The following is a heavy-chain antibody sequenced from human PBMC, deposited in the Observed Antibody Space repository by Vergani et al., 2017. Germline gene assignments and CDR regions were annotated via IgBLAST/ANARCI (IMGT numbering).Heavy chain of an antibody. D-gene: IGHD3-22*01. V-gene: IGHV5-51*01. J-gene: IGHJ4*02. Sequence: EVQLVQSGAEVKKPGESLKISCQISGYSFTNYWIGWVRQMPGKGLEWMGIIHPADSDTRYSPSFQGQVPISVDNSIRTAYLQRSSLRASDSAMYYCARLYGRDSSGSKYFDYWGQGTLVTVSS. CDR2: IHPADSDT. CDR1: GYSFTNYW. CDR3: ARLYGRDSSGSKYFDY.